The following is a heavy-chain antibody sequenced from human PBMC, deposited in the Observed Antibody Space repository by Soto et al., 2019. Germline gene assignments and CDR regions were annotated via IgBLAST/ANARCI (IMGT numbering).Heavy chain of an antibody. J-gene: IGHJ4*02. D-gene: IGHD2-2*01. CDR3: AKEKRYASWTSFAY. CDR1: GFTFDDFS. CDR2: IGRDGIYT. Sequence: EVQLVESGGAVVQPGGSLRLSCAASGFTFDDFSMHWVRQAPGKGLEWVSLIGRDGIYTYYADSVKGRVTISRDNSKNSRLRQMNSLTTEDTACYFWAKEKRYASWTSFAYWGQGTLVTVSS. V-gene: IGHV3-43*01.